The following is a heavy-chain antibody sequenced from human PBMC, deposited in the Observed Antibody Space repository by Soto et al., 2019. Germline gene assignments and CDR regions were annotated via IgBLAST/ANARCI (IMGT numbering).Heavy chain of an antibody. J-gene: IGHJ5*02. CDR2: MNPNSGNT. Sequence: ASVKVSCKASGYTFTSYDINWVRQATGQGLEWMGWMNPNSGNTGYAQKFQGRVTMTRNTSISTAYMELSSLRSEDTAVYYCARGRLLWFGELTSTPLNWFDPWGQGTLVTVSS. V-gene: IGHV1-8*01. CDR3: ARGRLLWFGELTSTPLNWFDP. CDR1: GYTFTSYD. D-gene: IGHD3-10*01.